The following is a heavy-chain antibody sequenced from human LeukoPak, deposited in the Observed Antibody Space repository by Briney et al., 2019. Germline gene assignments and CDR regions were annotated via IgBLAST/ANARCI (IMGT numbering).Heavy chain of an antibody. CDR2: IIPIFGTA. D-gene: IGHD4-11*01. CDR3: ARDYSNYYFDY. V-gene: IGHV1-69*13. CDR1: GGTFSSYA. Sequence: ASVKVSCKASGGTFSSYAISWVRQAPGQGLEWMGGIIPIFGTANYAQKFQGRVTITADGSTSTAYMELSSLRSEDTAVYYCARDYSNYYFDYWGQGTLVTVSS. J-gene: IGHJ4*02.